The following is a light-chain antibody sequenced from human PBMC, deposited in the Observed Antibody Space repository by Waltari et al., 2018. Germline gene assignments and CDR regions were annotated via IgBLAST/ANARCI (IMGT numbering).Light chain of an antibody. CDR3: QMYNSAPQLT. Sequence: DIQMTQSPSSLPASVGDRVTITCRASQGISNYLAWYQQRPGKIPRLLIYAASTLQSGVSSRFSGSGSETDFTLTISSLQPEDVATYYCQMYNSAPQLTFGGGTKVEIK. J-gene: IGKJ4*01. CDR2: AAS. CDR1: QGISNY. V-gene: IGKV1-27*01.